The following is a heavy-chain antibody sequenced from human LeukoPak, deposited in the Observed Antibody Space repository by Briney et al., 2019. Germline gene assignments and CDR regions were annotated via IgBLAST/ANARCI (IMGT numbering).Heavy chain of an antibody. CDR2: ISSGSSYI. Sequence: GGSLRLSCAASGFTFSSFSMNWVRQAPGKGLEWVSSISSGSSYIYYADSVKGRFTTSRDNAENSLYLQMNSLRAEDTAVYYCATGVDYWGQGTLVTVSS. CDR1: GFTFSSFS. J-gene: IGHJ4*02. CDR3: ATGVDY. V-gene: IGHV3-21*01. D-gene: IGHD3-10*01.